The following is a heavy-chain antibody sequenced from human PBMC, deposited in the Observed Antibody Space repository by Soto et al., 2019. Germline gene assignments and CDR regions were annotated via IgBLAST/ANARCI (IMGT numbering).Heavy chain of an antibody. CDR2: IYWDDDK. Sequence: QITLKEYGPTLVKPTQTLTLTCTFSGFSLSTSGVGVGWIRQPPGKALEWLALIYWDDDKRYSPSLKSRLTITKDTSKNQVVLTMTNMDPVDTAKYYCAHTEHWLVRGDYFDYWGQGMLVTVSS. CDR3: AHTEHWLVRGDYFDY. D-gene: IGHD6-19*01. CDR1: GFSLSTSGVG. V-gene: IGHV2-5*02. J-gene: IGHJ4*02.